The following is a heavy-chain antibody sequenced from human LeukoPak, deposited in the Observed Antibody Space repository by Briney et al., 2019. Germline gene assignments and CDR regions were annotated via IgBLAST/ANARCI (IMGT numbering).Heavy chain of an antibody. Sequence: GASVKVSCKTSGYIFTSHKIHWVRQAPGHGLEWMAIIDPNGRTTYALKVQDRVTLTRDTSTRTFYMELSSLRSEDTAVYYCARDRSAWSYSFDYWGQGTLVTVSS. CDR1: GYIFTSHK. V-gene: IGHV1-46*01. CDR3: ARDRSAWSYSFDY. D-gene: IGHD6-19*01. CDR2: IDPNGRT. J-gene: IGHJ4*02.